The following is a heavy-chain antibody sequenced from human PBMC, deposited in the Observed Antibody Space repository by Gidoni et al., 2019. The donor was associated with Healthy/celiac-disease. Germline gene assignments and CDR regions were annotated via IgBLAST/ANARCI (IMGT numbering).Heavy chain of an antibody. J-gene: IGHJ4*02. CDR1: GFTFSSYA. V-gene: IGHV3-23*01. D-gene: IGHD6-19*01. Sequence: EVQLLESGGGLVQPGGSLRLSCAASGFTFSSYAMSCVRQAPGKGLEWVSAISGSGGSTYYADSVKGRFTISRDNSKNTLYLQMNSMRAEDTAVYYCASIAVAGFSYFDYWGQGTLVTVSS. CDR2: ISGSGGST. CDR3: ASIAVAGFSYFDY.